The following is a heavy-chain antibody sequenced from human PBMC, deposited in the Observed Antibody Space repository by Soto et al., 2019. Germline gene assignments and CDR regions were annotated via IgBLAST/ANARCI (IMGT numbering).Heavy chain of an antibody. D-gene: IGHD3-10*01. CDR3: ARESYYGSGATVVAY. CDR1: GGSISGYY. CDR2: IYYSGTT. V-gene: IGHV4-59*01. J-gene: IGHJ4*02. Sequence: PSETLSLTCTASGGSISGYYWSWIRQPPGKGLEWIGYIYYSGTTSYNPSLNSRVTMSVDTSKNQFSLKVNSVTAADTAVYYCARESYYGSGATVVAYWGQGTLVTVSS.